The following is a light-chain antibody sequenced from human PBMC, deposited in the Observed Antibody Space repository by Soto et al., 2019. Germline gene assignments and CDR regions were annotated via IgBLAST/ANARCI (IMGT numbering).Light chain of an antibody. CDR1: QSVSSSY. J-gene: IGKJ4*01. Sequence: EIVLTQSPGTLSLSPGERATLSCRASQSVSSSYLAWYQQKPGQAPTLLIYGASSRATGIPDRFSGSGSGTDFTLTISRLEPEDFAVYYCQQYGSSPRLTFGGGPKVDIK. CDR3: QQYGSSPRLT. CDR2: GAS. V-gene: IGKV3-20*01.